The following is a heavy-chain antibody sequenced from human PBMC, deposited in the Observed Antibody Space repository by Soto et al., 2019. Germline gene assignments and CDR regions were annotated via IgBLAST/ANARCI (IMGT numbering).Heavy chain of an antibody. CDR3: ANRGYSYGYVRYYYYGMDV. CDR1: GGTFSSYA. Sequence: QVQLVQSGAEVKKPGSSVKVSCKASGGTFSSYAISWVRQAPGQGLEWMGGIIPIFGTANYAQKFQGRVTITADKSTSTAYMELSSLRSEDTAVYYCANRGYSYGYVRYYYYGMDVWGQGTTVTVSS. J-gene: IGHJ6*02. D-gene: IGHD5-18*01. V-gene: IGHV1-69*06. CDR2: IIPIFGTA.